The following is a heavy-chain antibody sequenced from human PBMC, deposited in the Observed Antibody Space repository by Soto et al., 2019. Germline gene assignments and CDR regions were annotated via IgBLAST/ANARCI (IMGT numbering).Heavy chain of an antibody. CDR2: IWYDGSNK. J-gene: IGHJ6*02. Sequence: PGGSLRLSCAASGFTFSSYGMHWVRQAPGKGLEWVAVIWYDGSNKYYADSVKGRFTISRDNSKNTLYLQMNSLRAEDTAVYYCARDQVGHTSPEELFVYYYYYGMDVWGQGTTVTVSS. CDR3: ARDQVGHTSPEELFVYYYYYGMDV. CDR1: GFTFSSYG. V-gene: IGHV3-33*01. D-gene: IGHD3-10*02.